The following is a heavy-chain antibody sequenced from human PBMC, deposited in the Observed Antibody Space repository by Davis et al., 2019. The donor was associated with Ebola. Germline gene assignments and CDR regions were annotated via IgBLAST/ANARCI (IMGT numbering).Heavy chain of an antibody. V-gene: IGHV3-30*03. CDR1: GFNFSLYG. CDR2: VSFNGDNT. J-gene: IGHJ4*02. D-gene: IGHD2-2*02. CDR3: ARDQAAIPVVANHFDD. Sequence: GESLKISCVASGFNFSLYGMHWVRQAPGKGLEWVAVVSFNGDNTYYADSVKGRFTISRDNSKNTLYLQMNSLRAEDTGVYYCARDQAAIPVVANHFDDWGQGTLVTVSS.